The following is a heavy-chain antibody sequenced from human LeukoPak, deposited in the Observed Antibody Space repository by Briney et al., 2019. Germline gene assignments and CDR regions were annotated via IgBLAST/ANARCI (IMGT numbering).Heavy chain of an antibody. CDR3: ARSVEGYCSGDNCFSYSYYMDV. CDR2: IYYSGST. Sequence: NPSETLPLSCTVSGGSISSYYWSWIRQPPGKVLEWIGYIYYSGSTHYNPSLKSRVTISVDTSKNQFSLKLSSVTAADTAVYYCARSVEGYCSGDNCFSYSYYMDVWGKGTTVTVSS. V-gene: IGHV4-59*01. CDR1: GGSISSYY. D-gene: IGHD2-15*01. J-gene: IGHJ6*03.